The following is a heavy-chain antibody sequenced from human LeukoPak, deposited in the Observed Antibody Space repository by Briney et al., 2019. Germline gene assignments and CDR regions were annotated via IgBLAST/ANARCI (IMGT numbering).Heavy chain of an antibody. CDR2: ISGSGGST. Sequence: PGGSLRLSCAASGIILSSYEMNWVRQAPGKGLEWVSAISGSGGSTYYADSVKGRFTISRDNSKNTLYLQMNSLRAEDTAVYYCAKDGLEETYDSSGYLLRFWNAEYFQHWGQGTLVTVSS. J-gene: IGHJ1*01. CDR1: GIILSSYE. D-gene: IGHD3-22*01. V-gene: IGHV3-23*01. CDR3: AKDGLEETYDSSGYLLRFWNAEYFQH.